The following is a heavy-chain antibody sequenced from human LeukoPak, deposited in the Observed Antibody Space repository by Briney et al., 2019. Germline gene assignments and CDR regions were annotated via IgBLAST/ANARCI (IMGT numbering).Heavy chain of an antibody. V-gene: IGHV3-43*01. J-gene: IGHJ4*02. CDR3: AKGGRLGELSFFRLVY. D-gene: IGHD3-16*02. CDR1: GFTFDDYT. CDR2: ISWDGGST. Sequence: GGSLRLSCAASGFTFDDYTMHWVRQAPGKGLEWVSLISWDGGSTYYADSVKGRFTISRDNSKNSLYLQMNSLRTEDTALYYCAKGGRLGELSFFRLVYWGQGTLVTVSS.